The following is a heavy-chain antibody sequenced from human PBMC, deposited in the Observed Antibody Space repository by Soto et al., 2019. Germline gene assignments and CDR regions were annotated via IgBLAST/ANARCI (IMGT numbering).Heavy chain of an antibody. CDR1: GFTFSSYW. V-gene: IGHV3-7*01. Sequence: GGSLRLSCAASGFTFSSYWMSWVRQAPGKGLEWVANIKQDGSEKYYVDSVKGRFTISRDNAKNSLYLQMNSLRAEDTAVYYCARVGGGPDIVVVPAAMLLGDAFDIWGQGTMVTVSS. CDR2: IKQDGSEK. CDR3: ARVGGGPDIVVVPAAMLLGDAFDI. D-gene: IGHD2-2*01. J-gene: IGHJ3*02.